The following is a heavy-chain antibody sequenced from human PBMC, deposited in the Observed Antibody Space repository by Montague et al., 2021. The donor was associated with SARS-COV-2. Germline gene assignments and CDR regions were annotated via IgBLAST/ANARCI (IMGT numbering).Heavy chain of an antibody. J-gene: IGHJ4*02. Sequence: PAQVKPTQTLTLTCTFSGFSLSTPNVGVGWIRQPPGKAPEWVAVXXSNDEKRYSPSLRNRLTITKDTAKNQVVLSLTYVDPVDTATYYCAHLIRYYDIFTGIPFDYWGQGSQVTVSS. CDR3: AHLIRYYDIFTGIPFDY. CDR1: GFSLSTPNVG. V-gene: IGHV2-5*01. CDR2: XXSNDEK. D-gene: IGHD3-9*01.